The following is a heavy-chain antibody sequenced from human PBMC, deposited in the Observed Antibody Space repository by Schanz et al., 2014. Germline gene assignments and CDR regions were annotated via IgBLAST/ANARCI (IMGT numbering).Heavy chain of an antibody. J-gene: IGHJ4*02. V-gene: IGHV3-66*01. CDR1: GFTVSKNY. CDR3: ARGTDTAMEHRPFDY. CDR2: IYTDGST. D-gene: IGHD5-18*01. Sequence: VPLVDSGGGLVKPGGSLRLSCAASGFTVSKNYMSWVRQAPGKGLEWVSIIYTDGSTYYADSVRDRFTISRDNSKNMWYLQINNLRAEDTAVYYCARGTDTAMEHRPFDYWGQGTLVTVSS.